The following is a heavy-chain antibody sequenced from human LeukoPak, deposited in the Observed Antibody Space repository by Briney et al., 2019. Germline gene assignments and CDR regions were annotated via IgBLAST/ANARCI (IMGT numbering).Heavy chain of an antibody. Sequence: GGSLRLSCAPSGFTFDNYGESGVRQALGKGLKWVASIKEDGSDKYYVDSVKGRFTISRDNAKSSLYLQMNTLRAEDTAVYYCARSRIDYWGQGTLVTVSS. CDR2: IKEDGSDK. CDR1: GFTFDNYG. CDR3: ARSRIDY. V-gene: IGHV3-7*04. J-gene: IGHJ4*02.